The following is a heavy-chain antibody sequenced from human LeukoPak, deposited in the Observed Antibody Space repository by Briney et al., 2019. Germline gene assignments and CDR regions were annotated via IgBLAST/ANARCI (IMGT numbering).Heavy chain of an antibody. CDR3: ARDPSGYSYGSIDY. J-gene: IGHJ4*02. Sequence: ASVTVSCTASGYSFTDYYMHWVRQAPGQGLEWMGWINPNSGGTNYAQKFQGRVTMTRDTSISTAYMELSRLRSDDTAVYYCARDPSGYSYGSIDYWGQGTLVTVSS. D-gene: IGHD5-18*01. V-gene: IGHV1-2*02. CDR1: GYSFTDYY. CDR2: INPNSGGT.